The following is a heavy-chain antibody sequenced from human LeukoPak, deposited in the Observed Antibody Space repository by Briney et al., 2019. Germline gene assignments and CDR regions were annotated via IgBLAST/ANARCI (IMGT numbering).Heavy chain of an antibody. CDR2: ISSSSRFI. V-gene: IGHV3-21*01. D-gene: IGHD2-15*01. CDR1: GFTLSPYG. J-gene: IGHJ4*02. CDR3: VRERDCSAASCVAYYFDL. Sequence: GGSLRPSCAASGFTLSPYGMEWVRQAPGKGLGWVASISSSSRFIWYGDSVKGRFTISRDNAKNSLFLQMDSLRAEDTAVYYCVRERDCSAASCVAYYFDLWGQGTLVTVSS.